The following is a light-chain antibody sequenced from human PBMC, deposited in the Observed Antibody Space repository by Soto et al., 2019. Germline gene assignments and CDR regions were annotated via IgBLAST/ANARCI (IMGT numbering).Light chain of an antibody. CDR2: AAS. CDR3: QQSYSTVIFT. V-gene: IGKV1-39*01. Sequence: DLQMTQSPSSLSAYVGDRVTITCRASQSISSYLNWYQQKPGKAPKLLIYAASSLQSGVPSRLSGSGSGTDFTLTISSLQPEDFATYYCQQSYSTVIFTFGPGTKVDIK. J-gene: IGKJ3*01. CDR1: QSISSY.